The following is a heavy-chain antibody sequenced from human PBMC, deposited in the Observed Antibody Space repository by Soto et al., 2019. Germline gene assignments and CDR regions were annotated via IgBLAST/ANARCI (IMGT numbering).Heavy chain of an antibody. J-gene: IGHJ4*02. Sequence: QVQLVESGGGLVKPGGSLRLSCAASGFTFSDYYMSWIRQAPGKGLEWVSYISRSGSTIYYADSVKGRVTISRDNAKNSLYLQMNRLRAEDPAVYYCARVIDFWSGYHQYYFDYWGQGPLVTVSS. CDR2: ISRSGSTI. V-gene: IGHV3-11*01. D-gene: IGHD3-3*01. CDR1: GFTFSDYY. CDR3: ARVIDFWSGYHQYYFDY.